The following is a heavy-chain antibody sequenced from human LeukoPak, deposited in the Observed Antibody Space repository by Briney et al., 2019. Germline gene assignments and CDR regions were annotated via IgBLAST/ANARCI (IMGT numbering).Heavy chain of an antibody. Sequence: GGSLKLSCAASGFTFSGSAMHWDRQASGKGLEWVGRIRSKANSYATAYAASVKGRFTISRDDSKNTAYLQMNSLKTEDTAVYYCTRHSDIVATPFDYWGQGTLVTVSS. CDR2: IRSKANSYAT. V-gene: IGHV3-73*01. CDR3: TRHSDIVATPFDY. J-gene: IGHJ4*02. D-gene: IGHD5-12*01. CDR1: GFTFSGSA.